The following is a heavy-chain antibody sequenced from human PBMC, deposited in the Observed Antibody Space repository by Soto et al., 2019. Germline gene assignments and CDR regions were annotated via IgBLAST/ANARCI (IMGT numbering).Heavy chain of an antibody. Sequence: ASVKVSCKASGYTFTGYYMHWVRQAPGQGLEWMGWINPNSGGTNYAQKFQGRVTMTRDTSISTAYMELSRLRSDDTAVYYCAREVMWGVTGYYPTDPYYFDYWGQGTLVTVSS. CDR2: INPNSGGT. V-gene: IGHV1-2*02. J-gene: IGHJ4*02. D-gene: IGHD3-9*01. CDR1: GYTFTGYY. CDR3: AREVMWGVTGYYPTDPYYFDY.